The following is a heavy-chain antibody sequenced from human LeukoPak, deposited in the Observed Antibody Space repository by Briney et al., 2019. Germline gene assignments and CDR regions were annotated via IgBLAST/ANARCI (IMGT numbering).Heavy chain of an antibody. CDR2: MYHSGST. V-gene: IGHV4-38-2*02. CDR3: ARVSWSYSSSWYGDYFDY. Sequence: PSETLSLTCNVSGYSISSGFYWGWIRQPPGKGLEWIASMYHSGSTYQNPSLKSRVTISVDTSKNQFSLKLSSVTATDTAVYYCARVSWSYSSSWYGDYFDYWGQGTLVTVSS. CDR1: GYSISSGFY. J-gene: IGHJ4*02. D-gene: IGHD6-13*01.